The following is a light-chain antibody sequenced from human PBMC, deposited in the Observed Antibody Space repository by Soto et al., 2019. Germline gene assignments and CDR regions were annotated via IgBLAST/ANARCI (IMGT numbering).Light chain of an antibody. CDR1: QGLVHSDGNTY. V-gene: IGKV2-24*01. Sequence: DIVMTQTPLSSPVTLGQPASISCRSSQGLVHSDGNTYLSWLQQRPGQPPRLLMYEISNRFSGVPDRFSGSGAGTDFTLKISRVEAEDVGIYYCMQATQFPYTFGQGNKLEI. CDR3: MQATQFPYT. J-gene: IGKJ2*01. CDR2: EIS.